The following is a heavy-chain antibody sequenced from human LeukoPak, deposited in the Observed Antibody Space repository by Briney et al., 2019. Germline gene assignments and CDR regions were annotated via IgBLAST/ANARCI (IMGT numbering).Heavy chain of an antibody. CDR1: GGTFSSYA. Sequence: GASVKVSCKASGGTFSSYAISWVRQAPGQGLEWMGGIIPIFGTANYAQKFQGRVTITTDESTSTAYMELSSLRSEDTAVYYCARDRKSTDAFDIWGQGTMVTVSS. D-gene: IGHD2/OR15-2a*01. CDR2: IIPIFGTA. V-gene: IGHV1-69*05. J-gene: IGHJ3*02. CDR3: ARDRKSTDAFDI.